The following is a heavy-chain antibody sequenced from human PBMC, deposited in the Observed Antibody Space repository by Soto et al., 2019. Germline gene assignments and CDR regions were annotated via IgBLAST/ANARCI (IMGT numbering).Heavy chain of an antibody. V-gene: IGHV3-9*01. Sequence: GGSLRLSCAASGFTFDDYAMHWVRQAPGKGLEWVSGISWNSGSIGYADSVKGRFTISRDNAKNSLYLQMNSLGAEDTALYYCAKDQPPIRFLEWLPPGYMDVWGKGTTVTVSS. CDR2: ISWNSGSI. CDR1: GFTFDDYA. CDR3: AKDQPPIRFLEWLPPGYMDV. D-gene: IGHD3-3*01. J-gene: IGHJ6*03.